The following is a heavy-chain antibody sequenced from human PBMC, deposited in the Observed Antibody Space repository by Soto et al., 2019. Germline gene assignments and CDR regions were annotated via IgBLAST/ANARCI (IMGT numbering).Heavy chain of an antibody. D-gene: IGHD3-22*01. CDR2: IYYSGST. J-gene: IGHJ4*02. V-gene: IGHV4-59*01. Sequence: PSETLSVTCTVSGGSISSYYWSWIRQPPGKGLEWIGYIYYSGSTNYNPSLKSRVTISVDTSKNQFSLKLSSVTAADTAVYYCARVRRYYDSSGYPPRPNFDYWGQGTLVTVSS. CDR1: GGSISSYY. CDR3: ARVRRYYDSSGYPPRPNFDY.